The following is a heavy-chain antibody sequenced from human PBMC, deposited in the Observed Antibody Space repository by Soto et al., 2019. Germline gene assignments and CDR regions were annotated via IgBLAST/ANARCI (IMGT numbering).Heavy chain of an antibody. CDR2: IYHSGST. CDR3: ARGMIKGRFDY. V-gene: IGHV4-30-2*01. Sequence: LSLTCAVSGGSIGSGGYSWSWIRQPPGKGLEWIGYIYHSGSTYYNPSLKSRVTISVDRSKNQFSLKLSSVTAADTAVYYCARGMIKGRFDYWGQGTLVTVSS. J-gene: IGHJ4*02. D-gene: IGHD3-16*01. CDR1: GGSIGSGGYS.